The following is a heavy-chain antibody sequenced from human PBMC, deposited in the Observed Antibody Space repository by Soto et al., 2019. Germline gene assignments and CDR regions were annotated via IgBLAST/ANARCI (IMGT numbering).Heavy chain of an antibody. D-gene: IGHD5-12*01. CDR1: GGSFSGYY. CDR3: ARGRVDSGLDY. Sequence: SETLSLTCAVYGGSFSGYYWSWIRQPPGKGLEWIGEINHSGSTNYNPSLKSRVTISVDTSKNQFSLKLSSVTAADTAVYYCARGRVDSGLDYWGQGTLVTVSS. J-gene: IGHJ4*02. CDR2: INHSGST. V-gene: IGHV4-34*01.